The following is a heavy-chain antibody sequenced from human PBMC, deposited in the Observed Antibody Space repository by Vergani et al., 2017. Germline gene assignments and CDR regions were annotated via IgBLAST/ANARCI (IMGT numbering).Heavy chain of an antibody. Sequence: EKQLVQSGSETKKPGESLKISCQAFGYIFSNFWIGWVRQRPGRGLEWMGIIYPGDSEVKSTPTFRGQVIFSVDTSVNTAYLQWRSLQASDTAIYFCASGGHGSENGGALQLWGQGTNITVSS. CDR3: ASGGHGSENGGALQL. CDR2: IYPGDSEV. D-gene: IGHD3-10*01. J-gene: IGHJ3*01. CDR1: GYIFSNFW. V-gene: IGHV5-51*01.